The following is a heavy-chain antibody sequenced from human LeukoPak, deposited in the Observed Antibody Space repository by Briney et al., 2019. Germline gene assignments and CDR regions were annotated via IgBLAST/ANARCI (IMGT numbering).Heavy chain of an antibody. V-gene: IGHV3-30*02. CDR2: IRYDGSNK. J-gene: IGHJ4*02. CDR1: GFTFSTYG. CDR3: AKVGVSKVGYCSSTSCYPFDY. D-gene: IGHD2-2*03. Sequence: GGSLRLSCAASGFTFSTYGMHWVRQAPGKGLEWVAFIRYDGSNKYYADSVKGRFTISRDNSRNTLYLQMNSLRAEDTALYYCAKVGVSKVGYCSSTSCYPFDYWGQGTLVTVSS.